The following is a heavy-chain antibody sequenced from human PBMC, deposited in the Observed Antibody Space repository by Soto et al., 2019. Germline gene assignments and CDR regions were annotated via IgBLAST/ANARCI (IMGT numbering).Heavy chain of an antibody. CDR2: ISADNGNT. V-gene: IGHV1-18*01. CDR1: GYTFTSYG. Sequence: GASVKVSCKASGYTFTSYGISCVRQAPGQGFEWMGRISADNGNTNSAQKFQGRVSMTRDTSTSTAYMELRSLRSDDTAVYYCARGRGVWGSYHYNWFDTWGQGTLVTVSS. D-gene: IGHD3-16*02. J-gene: IGHJ5*02. CDR3: ARGRGVWGSYHYNWFDT.